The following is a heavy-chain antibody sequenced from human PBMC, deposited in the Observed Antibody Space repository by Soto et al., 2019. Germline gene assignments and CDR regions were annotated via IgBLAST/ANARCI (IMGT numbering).Heavy chain of an antibody. CDR3: EKDNSLHWFDP. D-gene: IGHD2-15*01. V-gene: IGHV3-23*01. CDR2: FNGNGGLT. CDR1: GFTFSSYA. Sequence: PGGSLRLSCATSGFTFSSYAMTWVRQAPGKGLEWVSTFNGNGGLTYYADSVKGRFTISRDNSKNTLYLQMDGLRAEDTAIYYSEKDNSLHWFDPWGQGTLVTVSS. J-gene: IGHJ5*02.